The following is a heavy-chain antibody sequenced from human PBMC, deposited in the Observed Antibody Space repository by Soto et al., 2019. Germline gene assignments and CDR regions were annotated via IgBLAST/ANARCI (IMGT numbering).Heavy chain of an antibody. CDR2: IYYSGST. D-gene: IGHD3-9*01. V-gene: IGHV4-59*01. CDR1: GGSISSYY. J-gene: IGHJ4*02. CDR3: ARDLGLRYFDWLTFGY. Sequence: SETLSLTCTVSGGSISSYYWSWIRQPPGKGLEWIGYIYYSGSTNYNPSLKSRVTISVDTSKNQFSLKLSSVTAADTAVYYCARDLGLRYFDWLTFGYWGQGTLVT.